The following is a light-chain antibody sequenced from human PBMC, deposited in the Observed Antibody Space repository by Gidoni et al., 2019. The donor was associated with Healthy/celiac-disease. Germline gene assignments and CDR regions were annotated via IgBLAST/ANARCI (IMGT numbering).Light chain of an antibody. CDR3: QQYGSSPR. Sequence: IVLTQSPGTLSLSPGERATLSCRASQSVSSSYLAWYQKKPGQAPRLLIYGASSRATGIPDRFSGSGSGTDFTLTISRLDAEDFAVYYCQQYGSSPRFGGXTKVEIK. J-gene: IGKJ4*01. CDR1: QSVSSSY. CDR2: GAS. V-gene: IGKV3-20*01.